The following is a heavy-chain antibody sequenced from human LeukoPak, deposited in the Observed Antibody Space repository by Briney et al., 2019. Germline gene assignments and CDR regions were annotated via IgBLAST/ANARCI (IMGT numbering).Heavy chain of an antibody. CDR1: GFTFSSYE. D-gene: IGHD2-2*01. CDR3: ARDGSEYCSSTSCFDGFDP. J-gene: IGHJ5*02. Sequence: PGGSLRLSCAASGFTFSSYEMNWVRQAPGKGLEWVSSISTSSSYIYYADSVKGRSTISRDNAKNSLYLQMNSLRAEDTAVYYCARDGSEYCSSTSCFDGFDPWGQGTLVTVSS. V-gene: IGHV3-21*01. CDR2: ISTSSSYI.